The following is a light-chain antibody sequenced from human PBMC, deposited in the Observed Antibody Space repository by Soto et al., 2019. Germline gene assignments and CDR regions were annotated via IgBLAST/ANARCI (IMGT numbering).Light chain of an antibody. CDR1: SSDVGGYNY. V-gene: IGLV2-14*01. CDR3: SSYTSSSTPYV. CDR2: EVS. Sequence: TSSDVGGYNYVSWYQQHPGKAPKLMIYEVSNRPSGVSNRFSGSKSGNTASLTISGLQAEDEADYYCSSYTSSSTPYVFGTGTKVTVL. J-gene: IGLJ1*01.